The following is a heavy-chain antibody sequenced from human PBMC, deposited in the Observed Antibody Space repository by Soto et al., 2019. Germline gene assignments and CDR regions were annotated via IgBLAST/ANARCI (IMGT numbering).Heavy chain of an antibody. V-gene: IGHV3-23*01. CDR2: ISGSGVST. CDR3: AQQPFPAYYTSPYFDY. J-gene: IGHJ4*02. D-gene: IGHD3-10*01. Sequence: PGGSLRLSCTASGFTFSSYAMSWVRQAPGKGLEWVSPISGSGVSTYYIDSVKGRFTISRDNSKNTLYLQMNSLRAEDTAVYYCAQQPFPAYYTSPYFDYWGQGTLVTVSS. CDR1: GFTFSSYA.